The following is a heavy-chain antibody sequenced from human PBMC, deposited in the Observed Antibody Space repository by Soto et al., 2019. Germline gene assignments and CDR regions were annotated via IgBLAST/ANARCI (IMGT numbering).Heavy chain of an antibody. V-gene: IGHV3-7*01. CDR1: GFNFRPFW. CDR2: INQDGSEK. J-gene: IGHJ4*02. Sequence: VEVVEPGGCMVQAGWALSLSSDVYGFNFRPFWMSWVHQTPWKGLEWVANINQDGSEKHYVDSLEGRGIISRDNGTSSLYLHMNNLRVEDADLYYCASHDRVGLWGWAPDYWGQ. D-gene: IGHD1-26*01. CDR3: ASHDRVGLWGWAPDY.